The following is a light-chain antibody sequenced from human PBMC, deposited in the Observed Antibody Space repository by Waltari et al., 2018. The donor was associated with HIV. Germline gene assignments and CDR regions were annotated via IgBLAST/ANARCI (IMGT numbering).Light chain of an antibody. V-gene: IGLV1-47*02. CDR3: ATWADRPSGPVV. J-gene: IGLJ2*01. Sequence: QSVLTQPPSASGTPGQRVTISCSGSSSTSGKNNVHWYQKLPGTAPKLLIYSNNHRASGVPDRFSGSKSGTSASLAISGLRSEDEADYYCATWADRPSGPVVFGGGTKVTVL. CDR1: SSTSGKNN. CDR2: SNN.